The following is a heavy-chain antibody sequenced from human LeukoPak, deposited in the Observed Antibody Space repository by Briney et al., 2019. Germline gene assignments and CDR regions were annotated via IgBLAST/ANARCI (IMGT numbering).Heavy chain of an antibody. CDR2: INPNSGDA. Sequence: ASVKVSCKASGYIFTGYYSHWVRQAPGQGLEWMGCINPNSGDASYAQKFQGRVTMTRDTSISTVYMELSRLRSDDTAVHYCAREAKSGSETYLKSFDSWGQGSLVTVSS. V-gene: IGHV1-2*02. J-gene: IGHJ4*02. CDR3: AREAKSGSETYLKSFDS. D-gene: IGHD3-10*01. CDR1: GYIFTGYY.